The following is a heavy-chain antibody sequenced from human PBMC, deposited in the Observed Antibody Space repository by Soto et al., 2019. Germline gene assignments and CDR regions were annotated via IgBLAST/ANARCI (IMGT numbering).Heavy chain of an antibody. V-gene: IGHV3-21*01. CDR1: GFTFSSYS. CDR3: ASGLYGSGSYWSGY. D-gene: IGHD3-10*01. J-gene: IGHJ4*02. CDR2: ISSSSSYI. Sequence: GGSLRLSCAASGFTFSSYSMNWVRQAPGKGLEWVSSISSSSSYIYYADSVKGRFTISRDNAKNSLYLQMNSLRAEDTAVYYCASGLYGSGSYWSGYWGQGTLVTVSS.